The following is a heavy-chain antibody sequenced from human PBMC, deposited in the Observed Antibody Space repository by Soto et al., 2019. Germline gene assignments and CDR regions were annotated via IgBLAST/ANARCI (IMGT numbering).Heavy chain of an antibody. CDR1: GFTFSSYA. V-gene: IGHV3-23*01. CDR2: ISGSGGST. Sequence: GGSLRLSCAASGFTFSSYAMSWVRQAPGKGLEWVSAISGSGGSTYYADSVKGRFTISRDNSKNTLYLQMNSLRAEDTAVYYCAKDGYTRLVFYYYGMDVWGQGTTVTVSS. CDR3: AKDGYTRLVFYYYGMDV. J-gene: IGHJ6*02. D-gene: IGHD3-9*01.